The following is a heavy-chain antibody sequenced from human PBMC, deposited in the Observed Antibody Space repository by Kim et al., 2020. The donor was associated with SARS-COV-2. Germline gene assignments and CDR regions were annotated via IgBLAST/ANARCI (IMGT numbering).Heavy chain of an antibody. Sequence: GGSLRLSCAASGFTVSSNYMSWVRQAPGKGLEWVSVIYSGGSTYYADSVKGRFTISRDNSKNTLYLQMNSLRAEDTAVYYCATLGLWSGYYFDYWGQGTLVTVSS. V-gene: IGHV3-53*01. CDR2: IYSGGST. CDR1: GFTVSSNY. D-gene: IGHD3-3*01. CDR3: ATLGLWSGYYFDY. J-gene: IGHJ4*02.